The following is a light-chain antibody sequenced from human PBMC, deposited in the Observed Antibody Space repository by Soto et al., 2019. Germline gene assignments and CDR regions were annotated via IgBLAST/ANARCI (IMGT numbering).Light chain of an antibody. V-gene: IGKV1-5*01. CDR2: DAS. CDR3: QQYHTSWT. CDR1: QSVDIW. J-gene: IGKJ1*01. Sequence: DIQMTQSPSTLSASVGDRVTITCRATQSVDIWLAWYQQKPGKGPELLVYDASTVQSGVPSRFSGSGSGTEFTLTISDLRPDDFATYYCQQYHTSWTFGQRTKVEI.